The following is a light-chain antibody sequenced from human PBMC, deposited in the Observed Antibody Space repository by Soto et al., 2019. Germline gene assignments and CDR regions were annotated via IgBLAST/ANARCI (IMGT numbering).Light chain of an antibody. J-gene: IGKJ1*01. CDR3: QQYGSSPWT. CDR1: QSVSSSY. V-gene: IGKV3-20*01. Sequence: EIVLTQSPGTLSLSPGERATLSCRASQSVSSSYLAGYQQKPGQAPRLLIYGASSRATGIPDRFSGSGSGTDYTLTISRLEPEDFAVYYCQQYGSSPWTFGQRTNLEIK. CDR2: GAS.